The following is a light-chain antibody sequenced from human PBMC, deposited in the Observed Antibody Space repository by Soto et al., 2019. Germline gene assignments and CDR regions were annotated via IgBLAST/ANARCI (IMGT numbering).Light chain of an antibody. CDR2: DAS. CDR3: QQYDNWPRT. Sequence: VMTQSAATLSVSPGERATLSCRASHSVRSNLAWYQQNPGQPPRLLIYDASSRATGIPSRFSGSGSGTEFTLTISSLKSEDFAVYYCQQYDNWPRTFGQGTKV. J-gene: IGKJ1*01. CDR1: HSVRSN. V-gene: IGKV3-15*01.